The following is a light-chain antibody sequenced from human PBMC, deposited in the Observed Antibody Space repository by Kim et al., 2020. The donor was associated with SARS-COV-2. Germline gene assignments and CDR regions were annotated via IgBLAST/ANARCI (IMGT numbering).Light chain of an antibody. CDR3: QQYNIGYG. CDR1: QSISSW. CDR2: DAS. V-gene: IGKV1-5*01. Sequence: DIQMTQSPSTLSASVGDRVTITCRASQSISSWLAWYQQKPGKAPKLLIYDASSLESGVPSRFSGSGSGTEFTLTISSLQPDDFATYYCQQYNIGYGFGQGTKLEI. J-gene: IGKJ2*03.